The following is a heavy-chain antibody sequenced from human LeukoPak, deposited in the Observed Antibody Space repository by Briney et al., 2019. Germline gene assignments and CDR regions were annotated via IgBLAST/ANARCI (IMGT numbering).Heavy chain of an antibody. J-gene: IGHJ4*02. CDR1: GFAFSDYY. D-gene: IGHD6-6*01. CDR2: ISSSGSTI. Sequence: GGSLRLSCAASGFAFSDYYMSWIRQAPGKGLEWVSYISSSGSTIYYADSVKGRFTISRDNAKNSLYLQMNSLRAEDTAVYYCARAYRGEQLVSVNFDYWGQGTLVTVSS. CDR3: ARAYRGEQLVSVNFDY. V-gene: IGHV3-11*01.